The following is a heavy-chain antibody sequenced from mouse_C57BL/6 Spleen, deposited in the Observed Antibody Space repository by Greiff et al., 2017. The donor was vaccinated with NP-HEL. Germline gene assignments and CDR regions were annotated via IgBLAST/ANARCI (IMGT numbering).Heavy chain of an antibody. CDR3: TRNPLYGNYLAY. CDR2: IDPDTGGT. CDR1: GYTFTDYE. J-gene: IGHJ3*01. Sequence: QVHVKQSGAELVRPGASVTLSCKASGYTFTDYEMHWVKQTPVHGLEWIGAIDPDTGGTAYNQKFKGKAILTADKSSSTAYMELRSLTSEDSAVYYCTRNPLYGNYLAYWGQGTLVTVSA. V-gene: IGHV1-15*01. D-gene: IGHD2-1*01.